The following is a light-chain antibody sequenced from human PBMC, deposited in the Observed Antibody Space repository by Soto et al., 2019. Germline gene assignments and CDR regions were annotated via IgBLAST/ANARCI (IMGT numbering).Light chain of an antibody. CDR1: SRDVGGHDY. Sequence: QSVLNQPPSASGSPGQSVTISCTGTSRDVGGHDYVSWYQQHPVKAPKLMIYELSKRPSGVPDRFSGSKSGNTASLTVSGLQAEDEADYYCSSYVTGNSLIFGGGTKLTVL. CDR2: ELS. CDR3: SSYVTGNSLI. V-gene: IGLV2-8*01. J-gene: IGLJ2*01.